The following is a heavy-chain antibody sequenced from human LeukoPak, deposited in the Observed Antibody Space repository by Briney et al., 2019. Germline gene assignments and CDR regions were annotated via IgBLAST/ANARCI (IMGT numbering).Heavy chain of an antibody. Sequence: GGSLRLSCAASGLSFSTYDMTWVRQAPGKGLEWVSYIGSSTRTMYYAESLKGRFIISRDNAKNPLYLQMDSLRAEDTAVYYCARDPHTKLWFGELLTLPAFDIWGQGTMVTVSS. CDR3: ARDPHTKLWFGELLTLPAFDI. CDR2: IGSSTRTM. J-gene: IGHJ3*02. CDR1: GLSFSTYD. V-gene: IGHV3-48*03. D-gene: IGHD3-10*01.